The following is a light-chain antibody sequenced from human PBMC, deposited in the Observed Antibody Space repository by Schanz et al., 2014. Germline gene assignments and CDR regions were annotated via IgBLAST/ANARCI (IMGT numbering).Light chain of an antibody. CDR2: DVS. CDR3: SSYAGNNKLL. J-gene: IGLJ2*01. V-gene: IGLV2-8*01. Sequence: QSALTQTPSASGSLGQSVTISCTGTSSDIGAYNYVSWYQQHPGKAPKLMIYDVSNRPSGVSNRFSGSKSGNTASLTISGLQAEDEADYYCSSYAGNNKLLFGGGTKLTVL. CDR1: SSDIGAYNY.